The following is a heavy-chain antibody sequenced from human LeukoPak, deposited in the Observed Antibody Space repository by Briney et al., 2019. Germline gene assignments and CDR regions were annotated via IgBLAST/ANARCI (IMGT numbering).Heavy chain of an antibody. Sequence: SETLSLTCAVSGYSISNSYYWGWIRQPPGKGLEWIGSIYHTGGTYYNPSLKSRVTISIDTSKNQFSLNLSSVTAADTAVYYCEREVVGDISGTFADNWGQGILVTVSS. V-gene: IGHV4-38-2*02. CDR1: GYSISNSYY. CDR3: EREVVGDISGTFADN. J-gene: IGHJ4*02. CDR2: IYHTGGT. D-gene: IGHD1-26*01.